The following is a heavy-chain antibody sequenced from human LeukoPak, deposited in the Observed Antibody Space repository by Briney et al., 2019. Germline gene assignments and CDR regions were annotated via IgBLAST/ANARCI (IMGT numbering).Heavy chain of an antibody. CDR1: GFTFSSYS. V-gene: IGHV3-48*02. CDR2: ITSSSSTT. J-gene: IGHJ4*02. Sequence: GGSLRLSCAASGFTFSSYSMHWVRQAPGKGLEWVSYITSSSSTTYYADSVKGRFTISRDNAKNSLYLQMNSLRDEDTAVYYCASRGYCSSTSCDLFDYWGQGTLVTVSS. D-gene: IGHD2-2*01. CDR3: ASRGYCSSTSCDLFDY.